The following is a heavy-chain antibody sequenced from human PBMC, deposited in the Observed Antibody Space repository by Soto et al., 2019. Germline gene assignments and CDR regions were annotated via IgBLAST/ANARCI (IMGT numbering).Heavy chain of an antibody. D-gene: IGHD6-19*01. CDR1: GFTFSGYG. CDR2: ISYDGSSK. Sequence: QVQLVESGGGVVQPGRPLRLFCAASGFTFSGYGMLWVRQAPGKGLEWVAFISYDGSSKYFPDSVKGRFTISRDNSKNTLYLQMNSLRADDTAVYYCAKAAGAGGWYYFDYWGQGTLVTVSS. CDR3: AKAAGAGGWYYFDY. J-gene: IGHJ4*02. V-gene: IGHV3-30*18.